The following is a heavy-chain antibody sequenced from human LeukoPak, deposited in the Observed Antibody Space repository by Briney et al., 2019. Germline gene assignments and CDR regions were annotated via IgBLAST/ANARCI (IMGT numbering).Heavy chain of an antibody. CDR2: IYYSGST. J-gene: IGHJ4*02. CDR3: ARHPCDGRTSCYTRYFDY. CDR1: GDSISSSSYY. Sequence: SETLSLTCTVSGDSISSSSYYWGWIRQPPGKGLEWIGSIYYSGSTYYNPSLKSRVTISVDTSKNQFSLKLISVTAADAAVYYCARHPCDGRTSCYTRYFDYWGQGTLVTVSS. V-gene: IGHV4-39*01. D-gene: IGHD2-2*02.